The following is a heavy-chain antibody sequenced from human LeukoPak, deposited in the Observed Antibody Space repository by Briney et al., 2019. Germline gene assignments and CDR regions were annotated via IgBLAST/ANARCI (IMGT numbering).Heavy chain of an antibody. CDR2: ISYDGSNK. D-gene: IGHD5-24*01. CDR3: AKDRDGYNIFDY. V-gene: IGHV3-30*18. CDR1: GFTFSSYG. J-gene: IGHJ4*02. Sequence: GGSLRLSCAASGFTFSSYGMHWVRQAPGKGLEWVAVISYDGSNKHYADSVKGRFTISRDNSKNTLYLQMNSLRAEDTAVYYCAKDRDGYNIFDYWGQGTLVTVSS.